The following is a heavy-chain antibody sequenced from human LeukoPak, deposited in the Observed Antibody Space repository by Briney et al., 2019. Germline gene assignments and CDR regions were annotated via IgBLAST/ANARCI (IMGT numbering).Heavy chain of an antibody. V-gene: IGHV4-59*01. CDR1: GGSISSYY. CDR2: IYYSGST. Sequence: SETLSLTCTVSGGSISSYYWSWIRQPAGKGLEWIGYIYYSGSTNYNPSLKSRVTISVDTSKNQFSLKLSSVTAADTAVYYCAGAVPAASWFDPWGQGTLVTVSS. J-gene: IGHJ5*02. CDR3: AGAVPAASWFDP. D-gene: IGHD2-2*01.